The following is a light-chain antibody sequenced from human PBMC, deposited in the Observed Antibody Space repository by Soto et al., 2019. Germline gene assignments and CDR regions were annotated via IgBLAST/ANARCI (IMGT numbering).Light chain of an antibody. CDR1: QCISHF. CDR3: QQYNSYSWT. V-gene: IGKV1-17*03. Sequence: DIQMTQSPSAMSASVGDRVTITCRASQCISHFLAWFQQKPGKVPKRLIYAASSLERGVPSRFSGSASRTEFTLTISSLQPDDFATYYCQQYNSYSWTFGQGTKVDIK. CDR2: AAS. J-gene: IGKJ1*01.